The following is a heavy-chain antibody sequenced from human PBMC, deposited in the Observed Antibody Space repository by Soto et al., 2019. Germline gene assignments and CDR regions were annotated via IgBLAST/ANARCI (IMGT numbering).Heavy chain of an antibody. J-gene: IGHJ1*01. CDR2: ISSSGSTI. D-gene: IGHD6-13*01. V-gene: IGHV3-48*03. CDR3: ARVAAAAGHLQH. CDR1: GFTFSSYE. Sequence: GGSLRLSCAASGFTFSSYEMNWVRQAPGKGLEWVSYISSSGSTIYYADSVKGRFTISRDNAKNSLYLQMNSLRAEDTAVYYCARVAAAAGHLQHWGQGTLVTVSS.